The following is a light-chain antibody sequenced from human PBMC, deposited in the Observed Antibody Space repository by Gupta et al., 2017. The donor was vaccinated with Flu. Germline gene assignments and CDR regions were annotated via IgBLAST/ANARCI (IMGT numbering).Light chain of an antibody. J-gene: IGKJ4*01. Sequence: DIQMTQSPSSLSASVGDKVTITCRASQDIRSDLGRYQQRPGKDPRRLIYAASSSQSGVPPRFSGSGSGTEFTLTISSLQPDDVASYFCLQHHSYPLTFGGGTKVEIK. CDR1: QDIRSD. CDR2: AAS. V-gene: IGKV1-17*01. CDR3: LQHHSYPLT.